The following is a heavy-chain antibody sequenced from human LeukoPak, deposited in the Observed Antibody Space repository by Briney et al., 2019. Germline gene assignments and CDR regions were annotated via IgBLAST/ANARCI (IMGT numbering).Heavy chain of an antibody. V-gene: IGHV1-46*01. D-gene: IGHD1-26*01. Sequence: ASVKVSCKASGYTFTSYGIIWVRQAPGQGLEWMGIINPSGGSTSYAQKFQGRVTMTRDTSTSTVYMELSSLRSEDTAVYYCAREVGATGHLIDYWGQGTLVTVSS. CDR1: GYTFTSYG. J-gene: IGHJ4*02. CDR2: INPSGGST. CDR3: AREVGATGHLIDY.